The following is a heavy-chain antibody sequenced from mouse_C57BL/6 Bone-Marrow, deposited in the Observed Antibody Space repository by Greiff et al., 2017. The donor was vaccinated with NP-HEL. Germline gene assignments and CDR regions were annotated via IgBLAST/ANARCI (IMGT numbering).Heavy chain of an antibody. CDR1: GFTFSSYG. CDR3: ARRNPFYYYGSSYLFDY. CDR2: ISSGGSYT. J-gene: IGHJ2*01. V-gene: IGHV5-6*02. D-gene: IGHD1-1*01. Sequence: EVKLMESGGDLVKPGGSLKLSCAASGFTFSSYGMSWVRQTPDKRLEWVATISSGGSYTYYPDSVKGRFTISRDNAKNTLYLQMSSLKSEDTAMYYCARRNPFYYYGSSYLFDYWGQGTTLTVSS.